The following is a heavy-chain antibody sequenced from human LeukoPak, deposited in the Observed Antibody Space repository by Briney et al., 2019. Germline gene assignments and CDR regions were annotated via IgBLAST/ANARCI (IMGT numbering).Heavy chain of an antibody. CDR2: ISFSGAST. D-gene: IGHD3-9*01. CDR3: ARVTGWLSTAFDP. J-gene: IGHJ5*02. V-gene: IGHV3-23*01. Sequence: PGGSLRLSCAASGFTFSSFAMSWVRQAPGKGLEWVSAISFSGASTYYADSVKGRFTISRDNSKNTLYLQMNSLRAEDTAVYYCARVTGWLSTAFDPWGQGTLVTVSS. CDR1: GFTFSSFA.